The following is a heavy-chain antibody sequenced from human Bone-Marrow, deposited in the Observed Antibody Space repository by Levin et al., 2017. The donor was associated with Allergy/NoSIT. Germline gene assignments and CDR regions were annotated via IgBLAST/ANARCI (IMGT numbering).Heavy chain of an antibody. Sequence: ASVKVSCQVSGYKFTFYWIGWVRQMPGKGLDWMGFIFPDDSDTRYSPSFEGQVTISADESIDTAYLQWRSLKASDTATYYCVRTERIAVTAIDYWGQGTRVTVSS. V-gene: IGHV5-51*01. CDR2: IFPDDSDT. CDR1: GYKFTFYW. D-gene: IGHD6-19*01. CDR3: VRTERIAVTAIDY. J-gene: IGHJ4*02.